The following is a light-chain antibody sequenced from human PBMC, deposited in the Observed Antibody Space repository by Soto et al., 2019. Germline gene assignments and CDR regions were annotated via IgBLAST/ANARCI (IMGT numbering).Light chain of an antibody. CDR2: EVN. CDR3: ISYAGNHNLV. CDR1: SSAVGAYIY. Sequence: QSALTQPPPASRAPGQSVTLPCPGNSSAVGAYIYVSWYQQHPGTAPKLIIYEVNKRPSGVPDRFSGSRSGNTASLTVSGLQPEDAADYYCISYAGNHNLVFGGGTKVTVL. J-gene: IGLJ2*01. V-gene: IGLV2-8*01.